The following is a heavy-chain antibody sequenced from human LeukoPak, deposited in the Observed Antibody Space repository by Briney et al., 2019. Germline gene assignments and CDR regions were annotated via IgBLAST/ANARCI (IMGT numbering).Heavy chain of an antibody. V-gene: IGHV4-38-2*02. D-gene: IGHD6-13*01. CDR3: ARDSSSWSENY. CDR1: GYSISSGYY. CDR2: IYHSGST. J-gene: IGHJ4*02. Sequence: SETLSLTCTVSGYSISSGYYWGWIRQPPGKGLEWIGSIYHSGSTYYNPSLKSRVTISVDTSKNQFSLKLSSVTAADTAVYYCARDSSSWSENYWGQGTLVTVSS.